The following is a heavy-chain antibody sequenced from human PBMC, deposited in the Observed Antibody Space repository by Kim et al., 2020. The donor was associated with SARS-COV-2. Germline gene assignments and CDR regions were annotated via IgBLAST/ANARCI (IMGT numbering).Heavy chain of an antibody. CDR2: INPNSGGT. D-gene: IGHD3-10*01. V-gene: IGHV1-2*04. Sequence: ASVKVSCKASGYTFTGYYMHWVRQAPGQGLEWMGWINPNSGGTNYAQKFQGWVTMTRDTSISTAYMELSRLRSDDTAVYYCAREGYYGSGSQYYYYYYGMDVWGQGTTVTVSS. CDR3: AREGYYGSGSQYYYYYYGMDV. J-gene: IGHJ6*02. CDR1: GYTFTGYY.